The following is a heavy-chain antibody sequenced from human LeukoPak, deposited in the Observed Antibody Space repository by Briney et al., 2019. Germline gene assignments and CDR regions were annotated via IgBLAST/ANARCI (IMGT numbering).Heavy chain of an antibody. CDR1: GLTFRSSS. V-gene: IGHV3-23*01. J-gene: IGHJ4*02. D-gene: IGHD6-13*01. CDR2: ISASGGDT. CDR3: AKGAAGLDY. Sequence: GGSLRSPGVFPGLTFRSSSPSWVSQAPGQGLEWVSGISASGGDTWYPDSVKGRFTISRDNSKNTVFLQMNSLRVEDTAIYHCAKGAAGLDYWGQGTRVTVSS.